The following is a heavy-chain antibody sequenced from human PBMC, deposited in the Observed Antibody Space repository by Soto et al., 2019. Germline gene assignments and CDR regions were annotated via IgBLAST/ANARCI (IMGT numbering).Heavy chain of an antibody. CDR3: ARLQYTVVTAIEV. CDR1: RSSITNHY. J-gene: IGHJ3*01. D-gene: IGHD4-17*01. CDR2: VSYSGGT. V-gene: IGHV4-59*11. Sequence: SETLSRTCTVSRSSITNHYWTLIRQPPGKGLEWIGYVSYSGGTSYNLSIRSRVTLFVDKSKNQFSLNLTSVTAADTAVYYCARLQYTVVTAIEVWGQGTMVTVSS.